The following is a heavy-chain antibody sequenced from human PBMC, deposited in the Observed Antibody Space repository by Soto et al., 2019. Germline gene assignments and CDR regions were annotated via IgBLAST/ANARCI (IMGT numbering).Heavy chain of an antibody. CDR2: ISGSGGST. D-gene: IGHD2-15*01. V-gene: IGHV3-23*01. CDR3: AKDPKKATLSGGRHTDEFDP. Sequence: HPGGSLRLSCAASGFTFSSYAMSWVRQAPGKGLEWVSAISGSGGSTYYADSVKGRFTISRDNSKNTLYLQMNSLRAEDTAVYYCAKDPKKATLSGGRHTDEFDPWGQGTLVTVSS. J-gene: IGHJ5*02. CDR1: GFTFSSYA.